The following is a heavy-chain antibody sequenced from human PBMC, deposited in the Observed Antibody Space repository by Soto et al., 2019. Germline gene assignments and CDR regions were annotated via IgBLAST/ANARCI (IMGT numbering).Heavy chain of an antibody. CDR2: IKQDGSEK. CDR3: ARGIVGATFASGDAFDI. J-gene: IGHJ3*02. CDR1: GFTFSSYW. V-gene: IGHV3-7*05. D-gene: IGHD1-26*01. Sequence: GGSLRLSCAASGFTFSSYWMSWVRQAPGKGLEWVANIKQDGSEKYYVDSVKGRFTISRDNAKNSLYLQMNSLRAEDTAVYYCARGIVGATFASGDAFDIWGQGTMVTVSS.